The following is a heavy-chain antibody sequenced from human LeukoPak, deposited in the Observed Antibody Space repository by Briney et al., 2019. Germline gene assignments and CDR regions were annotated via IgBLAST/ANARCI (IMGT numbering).Heavy chain of an antibody. CDR1: GFTFSTYA. D-gene: IGHD3-10*01. CDR2: ISGSGGTT. Sequence: GGSLRLSCAASGFTFSTYAMNWVRQAPGKGLEWVSGISGSGGTTYYADSVKGRFTISRDNAKNSLYLQMNSLRAEDTAVYYCARANSHEGALLLWFGEFDYFDYWGQGTLVTVSS. J-gene: IGHJ4*02. V-gene: IGHV3-23*01. CDR3: ARANSHEGALLLWFGEFDYFDY.